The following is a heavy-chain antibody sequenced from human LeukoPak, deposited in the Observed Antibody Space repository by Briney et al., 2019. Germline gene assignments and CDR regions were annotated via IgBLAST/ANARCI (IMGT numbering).Heavy chain of an antibody. CDR2: ISGSGGST. CDR1: GFTFSSYA. J-gene: IGHJ4*02. D-gene: IGHD1-26*01. CDR3: AKDPVGAYYFDY. Sequence: GGSLRLSCAASGFTFSSYAMSWVRQAPGKGLEWVSAISGSGGSTYYADSVKGRFTISRDNPKNTLYLQMNSLRAEDTAVYYCAKDPVGAYYFDYWGQGTLVTVSS. V-gene: IGHV3-23*01.